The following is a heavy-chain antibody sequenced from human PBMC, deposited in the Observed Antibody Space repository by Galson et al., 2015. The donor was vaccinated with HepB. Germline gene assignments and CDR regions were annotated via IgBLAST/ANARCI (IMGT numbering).Heavy chain of an antibody. CDR2: IKSKTDGGTT. V-gene: IGHV3-15*01. D-gene: IGHD5-12*01. CDR3: TTVSGGYAPRYYYYMDV. CDR1: GFTVSSNY. J-gene: IGHJ6*03. Sequence: SLRLSCAASGFTVSSNYMSWVRQAPGKGLEWVGRIKSKTDGGTTDYAAPVKGRFTISRDDSKNTLYLQMNSLKTEDTAVYYCTTVSGGYAPRYYYYMDVWGKGTTVTVSS.